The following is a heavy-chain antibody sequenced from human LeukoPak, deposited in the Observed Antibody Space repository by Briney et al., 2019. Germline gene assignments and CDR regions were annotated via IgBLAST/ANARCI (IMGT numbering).Heavy chain of an antibody. D-gene: IGHD2-2*01. Sequence: GRSLRLSCAASGFTFDDYAMHWVRQAPGKGLEWVSGISWNSGSIGYADSVKGRFTISRDNAKNSLYLQMNSLRAEDTALYYCANSFCSGTSCHGGFDYWGQGTLVTVSS. CDR3: ANSFCSGTSCHGGFDY. CDR2: ISWNSGSI. V-gene: IGHV3-9*01. J-gene: IGHJ4*02. CDR1: GFTFDDYA.